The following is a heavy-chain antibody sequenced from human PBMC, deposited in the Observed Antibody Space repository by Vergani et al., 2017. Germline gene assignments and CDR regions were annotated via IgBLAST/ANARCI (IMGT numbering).Heavy chain of an antibody. CDR3: AIDMAWGLLEPDY. CDR1: GFTFSSYS. J-gene: IGHJ4*02. Sequence: EVQLVESGGGLVQPGGSLRLSCAASGFTFSSYSMNWVRQAPGKGLEWVSSISSSSSYIYYADSVKGRFTISRDNAKNTLYLQMNCLRAEETAVYYCAIDMAWGLLEPDYWGQGTLVTVSS. CDR2: ISSSSSYI. D-gene: IGHD1-26*01. V-gene: IGHV3-21*01.